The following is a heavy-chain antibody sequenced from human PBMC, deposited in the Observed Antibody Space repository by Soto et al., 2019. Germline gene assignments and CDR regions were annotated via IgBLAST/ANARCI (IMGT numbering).Heavy chain of an antibody. CDR2: INAGNGNT. J-gene: IGHJ4*02. V-gene: IGHV1-3*01. D-gene: IGHD3-9*01. CDR1: GYTFTSYA. Sequence: QVQLVQSGAEVKKPGASVKVSCKASGYTFTSYAMHWVRQAPGQRLEWMGWINAGNGNTKYSQKFQGRVTITRDTSASTAYMELSSLRSEDTAVYYCARRVSQSATYYDILTGYSDWGQGTLVTVSS. CDR3: ARRVSQSATYYDILTGYSD.